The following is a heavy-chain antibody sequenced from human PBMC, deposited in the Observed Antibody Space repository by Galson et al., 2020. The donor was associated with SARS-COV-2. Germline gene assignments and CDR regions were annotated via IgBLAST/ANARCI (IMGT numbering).Heavy chain of an antibody. CDR1: GFTFSNYA. J-gene: IGHJ4*02. CDR2: ISSDSNNK. Sequence: GESLKISCAASGFTFSNYAMDWVRQAPGKGLEWVAFISSDSNNKYYADSVKGRFTISRDNSRNTLYLQMNSLRPEDTALYFCARDGPNYISSSAALDFWGQGTLVTVSS. CDR3: ARDGPNYISSSAALDF. D-gene: IGHD6-6*01. V-gene: IGHV3-30*01.